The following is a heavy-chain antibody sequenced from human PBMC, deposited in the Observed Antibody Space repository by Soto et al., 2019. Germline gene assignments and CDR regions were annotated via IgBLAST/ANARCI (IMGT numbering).Heavy chain of an antibody. D-gene: IGHD2-8*01. CDR1: GYTFTGYY. CDR3: ARDLGGYCTNGVCLTYYMDV. Sequence: ASVKVSCKACGYTFTGYYMHWVRQATGQGLEWMGWINPNSGGTNYAQKFQGWVTMTRDTSISTAYMELSRLRSDDTAVYYCARDLGGYCTNGVCLTYYMDVWGKGTTVTVSS. V-gene: IGHV1-2*04. J-gene: IGHJ6*03. CDR2: INPNSGGT.